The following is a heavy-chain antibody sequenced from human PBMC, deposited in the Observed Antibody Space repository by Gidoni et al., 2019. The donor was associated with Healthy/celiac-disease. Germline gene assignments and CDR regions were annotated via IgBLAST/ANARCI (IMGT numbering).Heavy chain of an antibody. V-gene: IGHV4-59*01. CDR2: IYYSGST. CDR3: ARGYSSSWNYFDY. D-gene: IGHD6-13*01. CDR1: GCSISRYY. Sequence: QVQLQESGPGLVKPSETLSLTCTVSGCSISRYYWSWIRQPPGKGLEWIGYIYYSGSTNYNPSLKSRVTISVDTSKNQFSLKLSSVTAADTAVYYCARGYSSSWNYFDYWGQGTLVTVSS. J-gene: IGHJ4*02.